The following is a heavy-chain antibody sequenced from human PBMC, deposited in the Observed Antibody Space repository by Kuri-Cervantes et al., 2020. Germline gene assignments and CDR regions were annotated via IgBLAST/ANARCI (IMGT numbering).Heavy chain of an antibody. D-gene: IGHD3-10*01. V-gene: IGHV4-34*01. CDR3: ARFAVSVHPEYYYYYYMDV. J-gene: IGHJ6*03. Sequence: SETLSLTCAVYGGSFSGYYWSWIRQPPGKGLEWIGEINHSGSTNYNPSLKSRVTISVDTSKNQFSLELSSVTAADTAVYYCARFAVSVHPEYYYYYYMDVWGKGTTVTDSS. CDR2: INHSGST. CDR1: GGSFSGYY.